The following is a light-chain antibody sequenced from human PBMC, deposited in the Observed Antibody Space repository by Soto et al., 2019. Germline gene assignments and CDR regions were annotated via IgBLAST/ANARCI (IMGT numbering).Light chain of an antibody. J-gene: IGKJ1*01. Sequence: DIQMTQSPSTLSASVGDRVTITCRASQSITVWLAWYQQRPGKAPKLLIYKASTLESGVPSRFSGSGSGTEFTLTISSLQPEDFATYYCQQYGSFFAWTFGQGTKVEIK. CDR3: QQYGSFFAWT. CDR1: QSITVW. V-gene: IGKV1-5*03. CDR2: KAS.